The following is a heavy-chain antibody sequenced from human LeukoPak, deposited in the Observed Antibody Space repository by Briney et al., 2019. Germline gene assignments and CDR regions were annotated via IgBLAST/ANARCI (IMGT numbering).Heavy chain of an antibody. CDR1: GYTFTGYY. Sequence: GASVKVSCKASGYTFTGYYMHWVRQAPGQGLEWMGWINPNSGGTNYAQKFQGWVTMTRDTSISTAYMELSRLRSDDTAVYYCARATYSYGVDYYYYYGMDVWGHGTTVTVSS. D-gene: IGHD5-18*01. CDR2: INPNSGGT. V-gene: IGHV1-2*04. J-gene: IGHJ6*02. CDR3: ARATYSYGVDYYYYYGMDV.